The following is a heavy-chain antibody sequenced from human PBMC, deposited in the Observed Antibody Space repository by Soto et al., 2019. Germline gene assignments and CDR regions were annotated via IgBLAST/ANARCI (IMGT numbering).Heavy chain of an antibody. CDR3: ARDGGYYYDSSGYTAFDI. CDR2: IYYSGST. D-gene: IGHD3-22*01. J-gene: IGHJ3*02. Sequence: SETLSHTCTVSGGSISGYCWSWIRQPPGKGLEWIGYIYYSGSTNYNPSLKSRVTISVDTSKNQFSLKLSSVTAADTAVYYCARDGGYYYDSSGYTAFDIWGQGTMVTVSS. CDR1: GGSISGYC. V-gene: IGHV4-59*01.